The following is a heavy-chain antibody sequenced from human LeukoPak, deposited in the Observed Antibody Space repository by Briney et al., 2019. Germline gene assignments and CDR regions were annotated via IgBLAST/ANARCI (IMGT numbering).Heavy chain of an antibody. CDR1: GGSISSSSYY. CDR3: ARQGVVPAAIRMDY. J-gene: IGHJ4*02. D-gene: IGHD2-2*02. CDR2: IYYSRST. V-gene: IGHV4-39*01. Sequence: SETLSLTCTVSGGSISSSSYYCGWIRQPPGKGLEWIGSIYYSRSTYYNPSLKSRVTISVDTSKNQFSLKLSSVTAADTAVYYCARQGVVPAAIRMDYWGQGTLVTVSS.